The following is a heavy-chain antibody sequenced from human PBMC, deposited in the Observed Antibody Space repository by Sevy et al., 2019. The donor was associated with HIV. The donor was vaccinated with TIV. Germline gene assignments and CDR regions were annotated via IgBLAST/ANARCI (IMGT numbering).Heavy chain of an antibody. CDR1: GFTFRSYT. Sequence: GGSLRLSCAASGFTFRSYTMHWVRQAPGKGLEWVALISYDGSNKYYADSVKGRFTISRDNSKNTLFLQMNSLRTDDTALYYCAREGHTGSYGGFDYWGQGTLVTVSS. J-gene: IGHJ4*02. V-gene: IGHV3-30*04. CDR2: ISYDGSNK. CDR3: AREGHTGSYGGFDY. D-gene: IGHD1-26*01.